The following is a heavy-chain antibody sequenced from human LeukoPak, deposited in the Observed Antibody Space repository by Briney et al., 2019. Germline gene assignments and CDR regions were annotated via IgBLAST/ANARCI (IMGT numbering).Heavy chain of an antibody. J-gene: IGHJ3*02. CDR2: IYYSGST. CDR1: GGSISSYY. V-gene: IGHV4-59*08. D-gene: IGHD3-22*01. Sequence: SETLSLTCTVSGGSISSYYWSWIRQPPGKGLEWIGYIYYSGSTNYNPSLKSRVTISVDTSKNQFSLKLSSVTAADTAVYYCARGSPYYYDSSGYYKTDAFDIWGQGTMVTVSS. CDR3: ARGSPYYYDSSGYYKTDAFDI.